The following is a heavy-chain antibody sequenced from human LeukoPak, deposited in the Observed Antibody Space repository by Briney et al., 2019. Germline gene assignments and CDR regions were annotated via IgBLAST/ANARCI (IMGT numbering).Heavy chain of an antibody. V-gene: IGHV4-59*01. CDR1: GGSISSSY. Sequence: PSETLSLTCTVSGGSISSSYWSWIRQPPGKGLEWIGYIYYSGNTNSNPSLKSRVTISVDTSKKQFSLKLSSVTAADTAVYYCAETNDSSGYYFEYWGQGTLVTVSS. CDR2: IYYSGNT. CDR3: AETNDSSGYYFEY. D-gene: IGHD3-22*01. J-gene: IGHJ4*02.